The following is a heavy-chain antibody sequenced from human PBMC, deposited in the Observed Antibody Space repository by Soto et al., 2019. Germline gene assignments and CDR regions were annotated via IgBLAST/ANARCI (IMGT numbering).Heavy chain of an antibody. CDR2: ISYDGSNK. D-gene: IGHD3-10*01. Sequence: QVQLVESGGGVVQPGRSLRLSCEASGFPFSSYGMHWVREAPGKGLEWVAVISYDGSNKYYADSVKGRFTISRDNSASTLYLQMNSLRPEDTALCYCVGGQYYFDYRGQGTLVTVSP. V-gene: IGHV3-30*03. CDR3: VGGQYYFDY. CDR1: GFPFSSYG. J-gene: IGHJ4*02.